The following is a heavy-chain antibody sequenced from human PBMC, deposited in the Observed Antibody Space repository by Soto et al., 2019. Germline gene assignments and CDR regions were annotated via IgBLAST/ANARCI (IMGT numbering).Heavy chain of an antibody. V-gene: IGHV3-33*06. CDR3: AKVRSMGLLASFDY. D-gene: IGHD6-6*01. J-gene: IGHJ4*02. CDR1: GFTFSSYG. Sequence: PGGSLRLSCAASGFTFSSYGMHWVRQAPGKGLEWVAVIWYDGSNKYYADSVKGRFTISRDNSKNTLYLQMNSLRAEDTAVYYCAKVRSMGLLASFDYWGQGTLVTVSS. CDR2: IWYDGSNK.